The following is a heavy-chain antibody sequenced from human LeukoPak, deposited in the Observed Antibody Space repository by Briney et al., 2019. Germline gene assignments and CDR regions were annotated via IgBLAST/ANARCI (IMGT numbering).Heavy chain of an antibody. V-gene: IGHV4-61*05. Sequence: PSETLSLTCTVSGGSISSSSYYWGWIRQPPGKGLEWIGYIYYSGSTNYNPSLKSRVTISVDTSKNQFSLKLSSVTAADTAVYYCVRRELWDGYNYVAFDIWGQGTMVTVSS. D-gene: IGHD5-24*01. CDR2: IYYSGST. CDR1: GGSISSSSYY. J-gene: IGHJ3*02. CDR3: VRRELWDGYNYVAFDI.